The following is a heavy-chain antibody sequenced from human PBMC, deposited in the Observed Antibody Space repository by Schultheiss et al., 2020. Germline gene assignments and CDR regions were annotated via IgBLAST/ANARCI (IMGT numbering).Heavy chain of an antibody. D-gene: IGHD6-6*01. J-gene: IGHJ6*03. Sequence: GESLKISCTASGFTFGDYAMSWFRQAPGKGLEWVGFIRSKAYGGTTEYAASVKGRFTISRDDSKSIAYLQMNSLKTEDTAVYYCTRDQSIAARQSFYYYYYSDVWGKGATVTVSS. CDR1: GFTFGDYA. V-gene: IGHV3-49*03. CDR3: TRDQSIAARQSFYYYYYSDV. CDR2: IRSKAYGGTT.